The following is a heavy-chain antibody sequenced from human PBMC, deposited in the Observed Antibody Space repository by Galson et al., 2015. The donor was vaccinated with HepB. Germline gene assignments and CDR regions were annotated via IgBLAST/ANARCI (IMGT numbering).Heavy chain of an antibody. CDR2: INAGNGNT. J-gene: IGHJ5*02. D-gene: IGHD3-10*01. Sequence: SCKASGYTFTSYAMHWVRQAPGQRLEWMGWINAGNGNTKYSQKFQGRVTISRDTSASTAYMELSSLISEDTAVYYCARGPAGSADWFDPWGQGTLVTVSS. CDR1: GYTFTSYA. V-gene: IGHV1-3*01. CDR3: ARGPAGSADWFDP.